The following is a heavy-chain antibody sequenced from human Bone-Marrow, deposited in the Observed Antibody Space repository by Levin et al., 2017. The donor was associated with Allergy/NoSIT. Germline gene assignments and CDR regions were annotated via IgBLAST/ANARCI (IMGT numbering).Heavy chain of an antibody. D-gene: IGHD2-15*01. Sequence: SETLSLTCTVSGGSISSYYWSWIRQPPGKGLEWIGYIYYSGSTNYNPSLKSRVTISVDTSKNQFSLKLSSVTAADTAVYYCARVHRGYCSGGSCYDHYYYYYMDVWGKGTTVTVSS. CDR2: IYYSGST. CDR1: GGSISSYY. J-gene: IGHJ6*03. CDR3: ARVHRGYCSGGSCYDHYYYYYMDV. V-gene: IGHV4-59*01.